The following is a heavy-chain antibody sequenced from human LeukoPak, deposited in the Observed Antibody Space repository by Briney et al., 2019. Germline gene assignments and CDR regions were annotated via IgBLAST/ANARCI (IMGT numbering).Heavy chain of an antibody. J-gene: IGHJ3*02. CDR2: LYTGGIT. Sequence: SETLSLTCTVSGGSISHYYWNWIRQSAGMRLEWIGRLYTGGITEYNPSLKSRVTMSVDTSKSQFSLEVRSETAADTALYYCATWSSGYYFDAFDIWGQGTMVTVSS. CDR1: GGSISHYY. CDR3: ATWSSGYYFDAFDI. V-gene: IGHV4-4*07. D-gene: IGHD3-22*01.